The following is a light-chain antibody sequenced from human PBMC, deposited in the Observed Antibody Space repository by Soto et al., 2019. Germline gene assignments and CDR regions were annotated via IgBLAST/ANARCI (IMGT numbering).Light chain of an antibody. CDR1: QGISSW. V-gene: IGKV1-5*03. Sequence: DIQLTQSPSTLSASVGDRVTITCRASQGISSWLAWYQQKPGKAPKLLIYKASSLESGVPSRFSGSGSGTEFTLTISSLQPDDFATYYCQQYNSYWTFGQGTKVDIK. CDR3: QQYNSYWT. CDR2: KAS. J-gene: IGKJ1*01.